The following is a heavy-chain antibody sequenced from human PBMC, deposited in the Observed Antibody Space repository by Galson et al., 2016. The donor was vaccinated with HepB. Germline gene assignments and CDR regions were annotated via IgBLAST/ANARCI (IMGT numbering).Heavy chain of an antibody. D-gene: IGHD3-22*01. J-gene: IGHJ4*02. CDR2: IYPGDSDA. CDR1: GYIFTSYW. V-gene: IGHV5-51*01. Sequence: QSGAEVKKPGESLKISCKGSGYIFTSYWIGWVRQMPGKGLEWMGIIYPGDSDARYSPSFQGQVSIPADKSISTAYLQWSSLKASDTAMYYCARLNYYDSSGHYHERAFFDYWGQGTLVTVSS. CDR3: ARLNYYDSSGHYHERAFFDY.